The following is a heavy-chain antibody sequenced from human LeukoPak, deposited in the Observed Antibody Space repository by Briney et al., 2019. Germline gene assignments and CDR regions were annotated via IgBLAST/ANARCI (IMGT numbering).Heavy chain of an antibody. J-gene: IGHJ4*02. CDR1: GYTFTGYY. V-gene: IGHV1-2*02. Sequence: ASVTVSFKASGYTFTGYYMHWVRQAPGQGLEWMGWINPNSGGTNYAQKFQGRVTMTRDTSISTAYMELSRLRSDDTAVSYCARKGATMVRGDLDFDYWGQGTLVTVSS. CDR3: ARKGATMVRGDLDFDY. D-gene: IGHD3-10*01. CDR2: INPNSGGT.